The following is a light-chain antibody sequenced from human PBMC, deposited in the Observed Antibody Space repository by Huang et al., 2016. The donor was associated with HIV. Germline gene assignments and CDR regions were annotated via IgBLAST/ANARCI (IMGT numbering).Light chain of an antibody. J-gene: IGKJ1*01. Sequence: AIQMTQSPSSLSASVGDRVTITCRANQDIRNDLGWYQQKPGQAPKLLIYAAASLQSGVPSRFSGSGSGTDFTLTISSLQPEDFATYYCLQDYNYPWTFGQGTKVEIK. CDR1: QDIRND. CDR3: LQDYNYPWT. V-gene: IGKV1-6*01. CDR2: AAA.